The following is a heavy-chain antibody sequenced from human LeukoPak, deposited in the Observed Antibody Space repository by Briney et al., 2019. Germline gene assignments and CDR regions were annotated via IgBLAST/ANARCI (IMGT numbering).Heavy chain of an antibody. CDR1: GFTFSTYA. J-gene: IGHJ4*02. CDR2: ISRSSSTI. D-gene: IGHD6-19*01. Sequence: PGGSLRLSCTASGFTFSTYAMNWVRQAPGKGLEWISYISRSSSTINYADSVTGRFTISRDNAKNSLYLQMNSLRAEDTAVYYCARDNYSGIPVTGLIDYWGQGTLVTVTS. CDR3: ARDNYSGIPVTGLIDY. V-gene: IGHV3-48*04.